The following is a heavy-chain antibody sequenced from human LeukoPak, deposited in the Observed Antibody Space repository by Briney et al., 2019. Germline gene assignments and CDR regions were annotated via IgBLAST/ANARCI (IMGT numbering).Heavy chain of an antibody. J-gene: IGHJ3*02. Sequence: PGGSLRLSCAASGFTFSSYGMHWVRQAPGKGLEWVAFMRYDGSNKYYADSVKGRFTISRDNSKNTLYLQMNSLRAEDTAVYYCAKDRIAVAGGEAFDIWGQGTMVTVSS. D-gene: IGHD6-19*01. CDR3: AKDRIAVAGGEAFDI. CDR1: GFTFSSYG. CDR2: MRYDGSNK. V-gene: IGHV3-30*02.